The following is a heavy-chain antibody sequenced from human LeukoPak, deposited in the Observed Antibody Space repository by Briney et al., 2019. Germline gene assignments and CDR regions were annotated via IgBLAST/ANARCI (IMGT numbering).Heavy chain of an antibody. CDR1: GFPTHFW. CDR2: IHRGGRGQ. D-gene: IGHD2-2*01. Sequence: GGPLRLSRTPSGFPTHFWLNLVPPSPGKGPGWVAEIHRGGRGQHYVDTVEGRSTISRDSAKNSLALQMHSLRAEGTAVYYCTGGSDKVVSGEYYYYMDVWGTGTTVTVSS. V-gene: IGHV3-7*02. J-gene: IGHJ6*03. CDR3: TGGSDKVVSGEYYYYMDV.